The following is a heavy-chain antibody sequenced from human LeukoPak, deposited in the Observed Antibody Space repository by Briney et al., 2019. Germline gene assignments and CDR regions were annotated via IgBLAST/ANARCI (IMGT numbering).Heavy chain of an antibody. CDR2: IYHTGST. D-gene: IGHD3-22*01. CDR3: ARAKNYYEFQH. J-gene: IGHJ1*01. V-gene: IGHV4-34*01. Sequence: SETLSLTCAVYGGSFTNYYWSWIRQPPGKGLEWIGDIYHTGSTTYNPSLKSRVTISVDTSKNQFSLKLSSVTAADTAVYYCARAKNYYEFQHWGQGTLVTVSS. CDR1: GGSFTNYY.